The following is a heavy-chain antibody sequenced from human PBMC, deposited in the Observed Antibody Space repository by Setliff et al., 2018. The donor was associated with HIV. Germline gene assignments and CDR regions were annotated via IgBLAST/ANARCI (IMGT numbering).Heavy chain of an antibody. Sequence: PGGSLRLSCAGSGFTFSKTWMTWVRHCPGKGLEWLGRMASRHDGGTTDYAAPVRGRFTFSRDDSTNTLYLQMNNLKIEDTAVYYCVTDDKVAFDVWGRGTMVTVSS. CDR2: MASRHDGGTT. J-gene: IGHJ3*01. CDR3: VTDDKVAFDV. CDR1: GFTFSKTW. V-gene: IGHV3-15*04.